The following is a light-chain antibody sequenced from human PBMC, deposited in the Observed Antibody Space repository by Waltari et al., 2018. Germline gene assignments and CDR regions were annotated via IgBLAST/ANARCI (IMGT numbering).Light chain of an antibody. V-gene: IGLV2-8*01. CDR2: EVF. CDR3: SSYAGNNFVV. Sequence: QSALTQPPSASGSPGQSVTIPCTGTSSDVGGYKFVSWYHFHPGKAPKLLIYEVFKRPSGVPDRFSGSKSGNTASLIVSGLQAEDEAEYYCSSYAGNNFVVFGGGTQLTVL. CDR1: SSDVGGYKF. J-gene: IGLJ2*01.